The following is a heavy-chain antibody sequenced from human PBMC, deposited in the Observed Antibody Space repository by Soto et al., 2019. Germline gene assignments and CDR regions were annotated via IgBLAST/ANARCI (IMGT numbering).Heavy chain of an antibody. CDR1: GGSISSYY. CDR3: ARDRYFDSQYYFDY. V-gene: IGHV4-59*01. D-gene: IGHD3-9*01. CDR2: IYYSGST. Sequence: SETLSLTCTVSGGSISSYYWSWIRQPPGKGLEWIGYIYYSGSTNYNPSLKSRVTISVDTSKNQFALKLSSVTAADTAVYYCARDRYFDSQYYFDYWGQGTLVTVSS. J-gene: IGHJ4*02.